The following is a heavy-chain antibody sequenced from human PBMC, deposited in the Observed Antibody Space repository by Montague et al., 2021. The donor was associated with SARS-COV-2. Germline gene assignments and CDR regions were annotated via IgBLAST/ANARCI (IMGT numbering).Heavy chain of an antibody. V-gene: IGHV4-59*11. CDR2: INSNGGT. Sequence: SETLSLTCTVSGGSTSSHFWSFIRQPPGKGLEWIGYINSNGGTNDNPSLRSRLTMSVDTSKNQFSLQLRSMTPADTAVYFCARATSVRGAVSWFDPWGQGTLVTVSS. J-gene: IGHJ5*02. CDR1: GGSTSSHF. CDR3: ARATSVRGAVSWFDP. D-gene: IGHD3-10*01.